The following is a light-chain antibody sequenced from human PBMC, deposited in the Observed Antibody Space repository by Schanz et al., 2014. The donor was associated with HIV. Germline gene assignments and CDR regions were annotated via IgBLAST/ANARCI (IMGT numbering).Light chain of an antibody. CDR1: SSNVGVYEH. CDR3: SSCTTSNTLV. J-gene: IGLJ3*02. V-gene: IGLV2-11*01. Sequence: QSALTQPRSVSGSPGQSVTISCTGSSSNVGVYEHVSWYQHHPGKAPKLIIYDVTKRPSGVPDRFSGSKSGNTASLAISGLQAEDEADYYCSSCTTSNTLVFGGGTKLTVL. CDR2: DVT.